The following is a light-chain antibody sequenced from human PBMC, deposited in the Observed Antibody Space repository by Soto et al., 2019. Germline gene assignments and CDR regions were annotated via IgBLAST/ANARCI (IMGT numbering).Light chain of an antibody. Sequence: QSALTQPASVSGSPGQSITISCTGTSSDVGGYNYVSWYQQHPGKVPKLMIYDVSNRPSGVSNRFSGSKSGYTASLTISGLQAEDEADYYCSSYTSSNTLVFGGGTKLTVL. CDR2: DVS. CDR1: SSDVGGYNY. J-gene: IGLJ2*01. CDR3: SSYTSSNTLV. V-gene: IGLV2-14*03.